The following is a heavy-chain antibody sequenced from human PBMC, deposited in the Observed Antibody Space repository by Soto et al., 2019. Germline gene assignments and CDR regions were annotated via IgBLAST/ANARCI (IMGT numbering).Heavy chain of an antibody. Sequence: GGSLRLSCEASEITFVTHIMTWVRQAPGKGLEWVSGISSDDSTYYTDSVKGRFTISRDISKNTLYLRMDSLRADDTAMYYCARGVRDRQSPDPWATDAFHIWGQGTMVTVSS. D-gene: IGHD3-10*02. V-gene: IGHV3-23*01. J-gene: IGHJ3*02. CDR2: ISSDDST. CDR3: ARGVRDRQSPDPWATDAFHI. CDR1: EITFVTHI.